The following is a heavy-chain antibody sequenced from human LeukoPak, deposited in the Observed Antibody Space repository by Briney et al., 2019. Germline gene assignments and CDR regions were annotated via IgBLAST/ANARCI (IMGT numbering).Heavy chain of an antibody. CDR3: ARGGPAAGRFDY. CDR1: GFTFSSYS. D-gene: IGHD6-13*01. J-gene: IGHJ4*02. V-gene: IGHV3-21*01. Sequence: GGSLRLSCAASGFTFSSYSMNWVRQAPGKGLEWVSSISSSSSYIYYADSVKGRFTISRDNSKNTLYLQMNSLRAEDTAVYYCARGGPAAGRFDYWGQGTLVTVSS. CDR2: ISSSSSYI.